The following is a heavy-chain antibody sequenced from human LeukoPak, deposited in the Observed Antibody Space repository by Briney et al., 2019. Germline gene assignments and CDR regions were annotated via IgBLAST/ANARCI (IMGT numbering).Heavy chain of an antibody. D-gene: IGHD2-8*01. V-gene: IGHV1-69*01. CDR3: ARVGDCTNGVCYSEGNFDY. J-gene: IGHJ4*02. CDR1: GGTFSSYA. Sequence: SVTVSCKASGGTFSSYAISWVRQAPGQGLEWMGGIIPIFGTANYAQKFQGRVTITADESTSTAYMELSSLRSEDTAVYYCARVGDCTNGVCYSEGNFDYWGQGTLVTVSS. CDR2: IIPIFGTA.